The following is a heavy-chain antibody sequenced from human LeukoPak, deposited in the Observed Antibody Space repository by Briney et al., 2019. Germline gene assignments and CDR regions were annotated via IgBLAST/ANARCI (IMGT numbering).Heavy chain of an antibody. V-gene: IGHV4-39*02. CDR3: ARSSGTGTFSY. CDR1: SFTSYW. CDR2: VYYGRSP. D-gene: IGHD6-25*01. J-gene: IGHJ4*02. Sequence: SFTSYWIAWVRQMPGKGLEWIGSVYYGRSPYFNPSLESRATISVDTSKSHFSLKMSSVTAADTAVYYCARSSGTGTFSYWGQGTLVTVSS.